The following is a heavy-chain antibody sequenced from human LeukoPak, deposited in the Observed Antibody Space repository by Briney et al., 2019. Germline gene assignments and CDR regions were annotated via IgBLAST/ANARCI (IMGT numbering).Heavy chain of an antibody. V-gene: IGHV4-61*02. J-gene: IGHJ4*02. D-gene: IGHD5-12*01. CDR1: GGSISSGSYY. Sequence: NPSETLSLTCTVSGGSISSGSYYWSWIRQPAGKGLEWIGRIYTSGSTYYNPSLKSRVTISVDTSKNQFSLKLSSVTAADTAVYYCARSYSGYDRPCGYWGQGTLVTVSS. CDR2: IYTSGST. CDR3: ARSYSGYDRPCGY.